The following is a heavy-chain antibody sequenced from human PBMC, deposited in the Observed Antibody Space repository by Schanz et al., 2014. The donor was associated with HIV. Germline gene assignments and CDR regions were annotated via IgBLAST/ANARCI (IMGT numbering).Heavy chain of an antibody. CDR1: GFSFDDYA. J-gene: IGHJ6*02. CDR2: ISWNSVSI. CDR3: AKAYSTSRPYSMDI. D-gene: IGHD6-6*01. V-gene: IGHV3-9*01. Sequence: DVQLVESGGGVVRPGGSLRLSCAASGFSFDDYAMHWVRQAPGKGLEWVSGISWNSVSIGYADSVKGRFTISRDNAKNSLYMQMNSLRGDDTALYYCAKAYSTSRPYSMDIWGQGTTVTVSS.